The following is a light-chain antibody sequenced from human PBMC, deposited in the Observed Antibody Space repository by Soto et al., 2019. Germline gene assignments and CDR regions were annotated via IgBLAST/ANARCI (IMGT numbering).Light chain of an antibody. CDR2: GAS. Sequence: EIVMKQSPGTLSVSPGERATLSCRASQGVSGNLAWYQQKPGQAPRLLIYGASTRATGIPARFSGSGSGTEFTLTISSLQSEDFAVYYCQQYNIWPPWTFGQGTKVDI. CDR3: QQYNIWPPWT. CDR1: QGVSGN. V-gene: IGKV3-15*01. J-gene: IGKJ1*01.